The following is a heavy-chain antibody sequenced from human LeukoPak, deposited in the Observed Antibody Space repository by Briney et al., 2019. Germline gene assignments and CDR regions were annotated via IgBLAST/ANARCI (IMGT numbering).Heavy chain of an antibody. V-gene: IGHV3-21*01. D-gene: IGHD3/OR15-3a*01. CDR3: ARDKGNYDFVRRKNYYYMDV. CDR2: ISSSSSSYI. Sequence: GGSLRLSCAASGFTFSSYGMSWVRQAPGKGLEWVSSISSSSSSYIYYVDSVKGRFTISRDNAKNSPYLQMNSLRAEDTAVYYCARDKGNYDFVRRKNYYYMDVWGKGTTVTITS. J-gene: IGHJ6*03. CDR1: GFTFSSYG.